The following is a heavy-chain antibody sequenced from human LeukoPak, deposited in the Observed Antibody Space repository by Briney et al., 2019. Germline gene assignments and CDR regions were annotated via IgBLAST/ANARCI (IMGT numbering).Heavy chain of an antibody. D-gene: IGHD2-21*02. V-gene: IGHV3-30*03. CDR3: GRGKTVSGDLDY. J-gene: IGHJ4*02. CDR1: GFTFSSYS. CDR2: ISYGGSNK. Sequence: GGSLRLSCAASGFTFSSYSMNWVRQAPGKGLEWVAVISYGGSNKHYADSVKGRFTISGDNSKNTLFLQMNDLRVEDTAIYYCGRGKTVSGDLDYWGQGTLVTVSS.